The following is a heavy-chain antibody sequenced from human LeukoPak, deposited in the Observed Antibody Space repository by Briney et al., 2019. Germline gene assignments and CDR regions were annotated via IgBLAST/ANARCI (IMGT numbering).Heavy chain of an antibody. D-gene: IGHD2-2*01. CDR3: ARSKGYCSSTSCYPWFDP. V-gene: IGHV1-2*02. CDR1: GYTFTGYY. J-gene: IGHJ5*02. Sequence: ASVKVSCKASGYTFTGYYMHWVRQPPGQGLEWMGWINANSGGTNYAQKFQGRVTMTRDTSISTAYMELSRLRSDDTAVYYCARSKGYCSSTSCYPWFDPWGQGTLVTVSS. CDR2: INANSGGT.